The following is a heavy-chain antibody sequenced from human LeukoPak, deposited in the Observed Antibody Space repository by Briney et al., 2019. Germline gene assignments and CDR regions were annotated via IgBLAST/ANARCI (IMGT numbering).Heavy chain of an antibody. CDR2: MNPNSGNT. D-gene: IGHD2-15*01. Sequence: ASVKVSCKASGYTFTSYDINWVRQATGQGLEWMGWMNPNSGNTGYAQKFQGRVTMTRNTSISTAYMELSSLRSEDTAVYYCAKHYCSGGSCYYVEIYYYYMDVWGKGTTVTVSS. CDR1: GYTFTSYD. CDR3: AKHYCSGGSCYYVEIYYYYMDV. J-gene: IGHJ6*03. V-gene: IGHV1-8*01.